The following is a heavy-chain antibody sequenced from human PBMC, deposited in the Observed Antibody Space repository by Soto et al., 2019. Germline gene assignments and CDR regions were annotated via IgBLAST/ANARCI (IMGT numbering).Heavy chain of an antibody. Sequence: PSETLSLTCAVSGGSISSGGYSWSWVRQPPGKGLEWIGYIYHSGSTYYNPSLKSRVTISVDRSKNQFSLSLSSVTAADTAVYYCVRGIAVARGPNHYTIEVWGEGTPVTVSS. D-gene: IGHD6-19*01. V-gene: IGHV4-30-2*01. CDR3: VRGIAVARGPNHYTIEV. CDR1: GGSISSGGYS. J-gene: IGHJ6*01. CDR2: IYHSGST.